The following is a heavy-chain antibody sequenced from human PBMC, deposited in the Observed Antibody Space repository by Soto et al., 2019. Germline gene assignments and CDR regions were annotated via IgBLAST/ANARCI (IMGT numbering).Heavy chain of an antibody. CDR2: MNPNSGNT. Sequence: ASVKVSCKASGYTFTSYDINWVRQATGQGLEWMGWMNPNSGNTGYAQKFQGRVTMTRNTSISTAYMELSSLRSEDTAVYYCARRAETNGWNGFGADKYYFDFWGQGTLVTVSS. D-gene: IGHD1-1*01. CDR3: ARRAETNGWNGFGADKYYFDF. CDR1: GYTFTSYD. J-gene: IGHJ4*02. V-gene: IGHV1-8*01.